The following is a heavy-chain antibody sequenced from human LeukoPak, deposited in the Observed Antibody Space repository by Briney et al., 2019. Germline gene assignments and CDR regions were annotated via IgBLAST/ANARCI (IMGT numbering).Heavy chain of an antibody. J-gene: IGHJ6*02. CDR1: GGSISSYY. Sequence: SETLSLTCTVSGGSISSYYWSWIRQPPGKGLGWIGYIYYSGSTNYNPSLKSRVTISVDTSKNQFSLKLSSVTAADTAVYYCASIAVAGYYYYYGMDVWGQGTTVTVSS. D-gene: IGHD6-19*01. CDR2: IYYSGST. V-gene: IGHV4-59*12. CDR3: ASIAVAGYYYYYGMDV.